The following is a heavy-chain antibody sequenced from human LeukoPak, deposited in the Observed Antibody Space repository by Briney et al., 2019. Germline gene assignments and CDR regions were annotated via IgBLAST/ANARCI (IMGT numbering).Heavy chain of an antibody. CDR1: GFTFSSYG. D-gene: IGHD5-12*01. J-gene: IGHJ4*02. Sequence: PGGSLRLSCAASGFTFSSYGMHWVRQAPGKGLEWAAFIRYDGSNKYYADSVKGRFTISRDNSKNTLYLQMNSLRAEDTAVYYCAKGANLRIVATIFDYWGQGTLVTVSS. CDR3: AKGANLRIVATIFDY. CDR2: IRYDGSNK. V-gene: IGHV3-30*02.